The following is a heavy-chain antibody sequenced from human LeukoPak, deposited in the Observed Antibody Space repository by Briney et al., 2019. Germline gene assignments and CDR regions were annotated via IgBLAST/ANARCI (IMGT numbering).Heavy chain of an antibody. CDR1: GFTFRSYS. Sequence: PGGSLRLSCAASGFTFRSYSMNWVQAPGKGLEWVSAIDPSSTYIYYADSVKGRFTISRDNAENSLYLQMNSLRVEDTAVYYCARAPTVLVGYCSSSSCQADYWGQGTLVTVSS. J-gene: IGHJ4*02. CDR2: IDPSSTYI. V-gene: IGHV3-21*01. D-gene: IGHD2-2*01. CDR3: ARAPTVLVGYCSSSSCQADY.